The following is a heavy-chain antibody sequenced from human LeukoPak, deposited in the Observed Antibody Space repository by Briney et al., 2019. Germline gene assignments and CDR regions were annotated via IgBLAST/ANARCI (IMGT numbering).Heavy chain of an antibody. CDR1: GFTFSDYY. CDR3: ARVGRYSNSYYFDY. J-gene: IGHJ4*02. V-gene: IGHV3-11*06. D-gene: IGHD6-6*01. Sequence: PGGSLRLSCAASGFTFSDYYMSWIRQAPGKGLEWVSYISSSSYTNYADSVKGRFTISRDNAKNSLYLQMNSLRAEDTAVYYCARVGRYSNSYYFDYWGQGTLVTVSS. CDR2: ISSSSYT.